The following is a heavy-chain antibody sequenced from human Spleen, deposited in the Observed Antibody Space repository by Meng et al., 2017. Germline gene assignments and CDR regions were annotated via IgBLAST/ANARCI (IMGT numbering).Heavy chain of an antibody. CDR1: GYSFSIYW. CDR3: ARRGFTPGYGMDV. D-gene: IGHD3-16*01. Sequence: GESLKISCKGSGYSFSIYWIGWVRQVPGKGLEWMGIIYPNDSDTRYSPSFQGQVTISADTSSKTAYVQWTSLKASDTAVYYCARRGFTPGYGMDVWGQGTTVTVSS. V-gene: IGHV5-51*01. CDR2: IYPNDSDT. J-gene: IGHJ6*02.